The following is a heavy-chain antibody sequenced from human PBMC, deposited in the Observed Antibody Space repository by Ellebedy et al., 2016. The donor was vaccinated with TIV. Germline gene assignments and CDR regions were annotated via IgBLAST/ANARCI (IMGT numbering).Heavy chain of an antibody. CDR2: IKQDGSEK. Sequence: GGSLRLXCPPSGFTFSTYWMTWVRQVPGKGLEWVATIKQDGSEKYYVDSVKGRFSISRDNAKNSLYLKMDSLRAEDTAVYYCAKEIGGGGSYWGQGTLVTVSS. D-gene: IGHD2-21*01. CDR3: AKEIGGGGSY. V-gene: IGHV3-7*01. J-gene: IGHJ4*02. CDR1: GFTFSTYW.